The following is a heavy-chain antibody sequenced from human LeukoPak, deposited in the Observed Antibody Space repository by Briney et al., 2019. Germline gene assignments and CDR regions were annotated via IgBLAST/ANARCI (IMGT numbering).Heavy chain of an antibody. V-gene: IGHV3-9*01. J-gene: IGHJ3*02. CDR2: ISWNSGSI. Sequence: GGSLRLSCAASGFTFSSYAMSWVRQAPGKGLEWVSGISWNSGSIGYADSVKGRFTISRDNAKNSLYLQMNSLRAEDTALYYCAKDIYYGSGDKGFEAFDIWGQGTMVTVSS. CDR1: GFTFSSYA. D-gene: IGHD3-10*01. CDR3: AKDIYYGSGDKGFEAFDI.